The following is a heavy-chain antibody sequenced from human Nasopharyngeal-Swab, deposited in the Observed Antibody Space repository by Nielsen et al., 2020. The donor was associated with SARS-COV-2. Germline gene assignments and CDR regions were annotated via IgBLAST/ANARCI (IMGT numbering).Heavy chain of an antibody. CDR3: TRCGGGCYSGRDY. CDR2: IRSKGNNYAT. CDR1: VFTFSDSA. V-gene: IGHV3-73*01. D-gene: IGHD2-15*01. Sequence: ESLQISCAASVFTFSDSAIHWVRQASGKGLEWVGRIRSKGNNYATAYAASVKGRFTIFRDDPTNTAFLQMNSLQTEDTAVYYCTRCGGGCYSGRDYWGQGTLVTVSS. J-gene: IGHJ4*02.